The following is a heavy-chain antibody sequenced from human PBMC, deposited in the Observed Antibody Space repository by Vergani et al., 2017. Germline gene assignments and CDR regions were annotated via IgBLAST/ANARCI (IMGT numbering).Heavy chain of an antibody. J-gene: IGHJ4*02. CDR2: ISWNSGSI. V-gene: IGHV3-9*01. CDR3: ASAYSSSWYPY. CDR1: GFTFDDYA. Sequence: EVQLVESGGGLVQPGRSLRLSCAASGFTFDDYAMHWVRQAPGKGLEWVSGISWNSGSIGYADSVKGRFTISRDNAKNSLYLQMNSLRAEDTALYYCASAYSSSWYPYWGQGTLVTVSS. D-gene: IGHD6-13*01.